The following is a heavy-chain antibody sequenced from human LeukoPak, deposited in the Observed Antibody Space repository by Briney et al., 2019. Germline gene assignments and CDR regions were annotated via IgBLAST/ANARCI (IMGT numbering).Heavy chain of an antibody. Sequence: GGSLRLSCAASGFTFDDHGMSWVRQVPGKGLEWVSGINWNGGSTGYADSVMGRFTISRDNAKNSLYLQMNSLRAEDTAVYYCAKDLVGGAFDIWGQGTMVTVSS. J-gene: IGHJ3*02. CDR1: GFTFDDHG. D-gene: IGHD2-15*01. CDR3: AKDLVGGAFDI. CDR2: INWNGGST. V-gene: IGHV3-20*04.